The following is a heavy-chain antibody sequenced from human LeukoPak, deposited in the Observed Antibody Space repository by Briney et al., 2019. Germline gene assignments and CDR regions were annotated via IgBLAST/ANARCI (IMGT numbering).Heavy chain of an antibody. J-gene: IGHJ4*02. V-gene: IGHV4-39*01. Sequence: PSETLSLTYTVSGGSISSSSYYWGWIRQPPGKGLEWIGSIYYSGSTYYNPSLKGRVTISVDTSKNQFSLKLSSVTAADTAVYYCARNSGSYLVDYWGQGTLVTVSS. CDR2: IYYSGST. CDR3: ARNSGSYLVDY. D-gene: IGHD1-26*01. CDR1: GGSISSSSYY.